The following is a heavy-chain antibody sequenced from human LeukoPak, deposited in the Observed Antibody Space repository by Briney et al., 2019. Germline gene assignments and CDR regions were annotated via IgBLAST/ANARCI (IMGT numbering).Heavy chain of an antibody. CDR3: ARDSTVTTYSFDY. V-gene: IGHV4-4*02. D-gene: IGHD4-17*01. J-gene: IGHJ4*02. CDR1: GGSISSSNW. CDR2: IYHSGST. Sequence: SETPSLTCAVSGGSISSSNWWSWVRQPPGKGLEWIGEIYHSGSTNYNPSLKSRVTISVDKSKNQFSLKLSSVTAADTAVYYCARDSTVTTYSFDYWGQGTLVTVSS.